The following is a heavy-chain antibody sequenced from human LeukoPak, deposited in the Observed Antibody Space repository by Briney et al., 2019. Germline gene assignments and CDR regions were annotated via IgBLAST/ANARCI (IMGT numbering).Heavy chain of an antibody. CDR2: ISWNSGSI. CDR3: ARLELGWGAYYYYGMDV. J-gene: IGHJ6*02. D-gene: IGHD3-10*01. Sequence: GGSLRLPCAASGFTFDDYAMHWVRQAPGKGLEWVSGISWNSGSIGYADSVKGRFTISRDNAKNSLFLQMNTLKAEDTAVYYCARLELGWGAYYYYGMDVWGQGTTVTVSS. CDR1: GFTFDDYA. V-gene: IGHV3-9*01.